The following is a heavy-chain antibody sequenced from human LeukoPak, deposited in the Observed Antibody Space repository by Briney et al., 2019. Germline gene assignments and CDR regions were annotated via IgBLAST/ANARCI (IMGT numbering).Heavy chain of an antibody. CDR2: LKSQTDGGTT. V-gene: IGHV3-15*01. D-gene: IGHD3-10*01. Sequence: PGGSLRLSCAACGFTFSNAWKSSVRQAPGKGLEWVGRLKSQTDGGTTDYAAPVKGRFTISRDDSKNTLYLQMNSLKTEDTAVYNCTTTLTMVRGVIKDYWGQGTLVTVSS. CDR3: TTTLTMVRGVIKDY. CDR1: GFTFSNAW. J-gene: IGHJ4*02.